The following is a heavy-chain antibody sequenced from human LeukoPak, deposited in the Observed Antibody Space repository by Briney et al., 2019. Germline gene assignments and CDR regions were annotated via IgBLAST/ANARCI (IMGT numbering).Heavy chain of an antibody. V-gene: IGHV1-2*02. CDR2: INPNNGDT. J-gene: IGHJ4*02. D-gene: IGHD3-9*01. CDR1: GYIFTTYF. Sequence: ASVTVSCKASGYIFTTYFIHWVRQAPGQGLEWMGWINPNNGDTNYVQKFQGRVTMTRDTSISTAYVELTRLRSDDTAVYYCAREGGYDILTGYQDYWGQGTLVTVSS. CDR3: AREGGYDILTGYQDY.